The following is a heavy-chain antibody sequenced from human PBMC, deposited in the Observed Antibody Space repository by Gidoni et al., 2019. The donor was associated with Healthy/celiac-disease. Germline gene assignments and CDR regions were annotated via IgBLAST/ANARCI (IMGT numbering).Heavy chain of an antibody. Sequence: QVQLQQSGPGLVTPSQTLPRACAIAGDRVYSNSAAWNWIRQSPSRVLEWLGRTYYRSKWYNDSAVSVNSRITLNPDTSKNPFSLQLNSVTPEDMSVYYCATSGPRYWGQGTLVTVSS. CDR3: ATSGPRY. CDR1: GDRVYSNSAA. D-gene: IGHD1-26*01. V-gene: IGHV6-1*01. CDR2: TYYRSKWYN. J-gene: IGHJ4*02.